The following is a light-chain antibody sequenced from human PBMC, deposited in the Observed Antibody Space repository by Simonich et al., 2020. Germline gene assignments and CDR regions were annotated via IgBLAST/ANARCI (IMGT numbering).Light chain of an antibody. Sequence: QSALTQPRSVSGSPGQSVTISCTGTSRDVGGYNYVSWYQQHPGKAPKLMIYGVSKRPSGVTVRFSVSKSGNTASLTISGRQAEDEADYYCCSYAGSYTFVFGGGTKLTVL. J-gene: IGLJ3*02. CDR2: GVS. CDR3: CSYAGSYTFV. V-gene: IGLV2-11*01. CDR1: SRDVGGYNY.